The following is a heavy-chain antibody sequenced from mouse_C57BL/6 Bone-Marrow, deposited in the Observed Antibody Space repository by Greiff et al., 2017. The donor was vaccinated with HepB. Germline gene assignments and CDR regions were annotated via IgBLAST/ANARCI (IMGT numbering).Heavy chain of an antibody. J-gene: IGHJ2*01. D-gene: IGHD1-1*01. CDR1: GYTFTSYW. V-gene: IGHV1-64*01. CDR2: IHPNSGST. Sequence: QVQLKQPGAELVKPGASVKLSCKASGYTFTSYWMHWVKQRPGQGLEWIGMIHPNSGSTNYNEKFKSKATLTVDKSSSTAYMQLSSLTSEDSAVYYCAITTVVKDYWGQGTTLTVSS. CDR3: AITTVVKDY.